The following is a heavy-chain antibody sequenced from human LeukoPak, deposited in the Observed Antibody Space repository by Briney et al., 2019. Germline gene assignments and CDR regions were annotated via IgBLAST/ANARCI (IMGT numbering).Heavy chain of an antibody. CDR2: INHSGST. Sequence: SETLSLTCAVYGGSFSGYYWSWIRQPPGKGLEWIGEINHSGSTNYNPSLKSRVTISVDTSKNQFSLKLSSVTAADTAVYYCARLPLYYYDSSGPVRAFDIWGQGTMVTVSS. CDR1: GGSFSGYY. V-gene: IGHV4-34*01. CDR3: ARLPLYYYDSSGPVRAFDI. J-gene: IGHJ3*02. D-gene: IGHD3-22*01.